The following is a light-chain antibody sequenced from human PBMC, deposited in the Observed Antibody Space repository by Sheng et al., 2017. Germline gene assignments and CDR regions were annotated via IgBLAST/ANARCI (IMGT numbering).Light chain of an antibody. CDR3: QQLNSYPLT. CDR1: QGISSY. J-gene: IGKJ4*01. CDR2: AAS. V-gene: IGKV1-9*01. Sequence: DIQLTQSPSFLSASVGDRVTITCRASQGISSYLAWYQQKPGKAPKLLIYAASTLQSGVPSRFSGSGSGTEFTLTISSLQPEDFATYYCQQLNSYPLTFGEGPRWR.